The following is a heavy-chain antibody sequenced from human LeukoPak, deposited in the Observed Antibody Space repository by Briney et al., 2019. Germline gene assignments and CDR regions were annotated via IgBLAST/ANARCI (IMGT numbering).Heavy chain of an antibody. CDR3: ARVRWKNQYYFDY. D-gene: IGHD1/OR15-1a*01. Sequence: PGGSLRLSCAASGFTFSSYCMRWVRQAPGKGLVWVSRINSDGSITCYADSVKGRFTISRDNAKNTLYLQRNSVRAADTAVYYCARVRWKNQYYFDYWGQGTLVTVSS. J-gene: IGHJ4*02. V-gene: IGHV3-74*01. CDR1: GFTFSSYC. CDR2: INSDGSIT.